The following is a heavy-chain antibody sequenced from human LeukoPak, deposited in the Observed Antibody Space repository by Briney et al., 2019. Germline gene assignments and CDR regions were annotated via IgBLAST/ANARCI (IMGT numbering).Heavy chain of an antibody. CDR1: GGSINISDYY. J-gene: IGHJ6*02. Sequence: PSETLSLTCTVSGGSINISDYYWGWIRQPPGRGLEWIGSMHYSGSTYYNPSLKSRVTISVDTSKNQFSLKLSSVTAADTAVYYCARQGIGPGFNGYYYYGMDVWGQGTTVTISS. CDR2: MHYSGST. D-gene: IGHD2-8*01. V-gene: IGHV4-39*01. CDR3: ARQGIGPGFNGYYYYGMDV.